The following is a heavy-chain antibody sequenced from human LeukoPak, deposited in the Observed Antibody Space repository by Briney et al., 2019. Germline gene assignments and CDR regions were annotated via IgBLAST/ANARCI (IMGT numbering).Heavy chain of an antibody. CDR2: ISYDGSNK. V-gene: IGHV3-30-3*01. CDR3: EASTAYCGGDCYDCFDY. J-gene: IGHJ4*02. D-gene: IGHD2-21*02. Sequence: PGGSLRLSCAASGFTFSSYAMHWVRQAPGKGLEWVAVISYDGSNKYYADSVKGRFTISRDDSKNTLYLQMNSLRAEDTAVYYCEASTAYCGGDCYDCFDYWGQGTLVTVSS. CDR1: GFTFSSYA.